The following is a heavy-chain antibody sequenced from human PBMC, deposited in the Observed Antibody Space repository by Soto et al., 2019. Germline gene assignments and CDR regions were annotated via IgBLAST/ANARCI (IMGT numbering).Heavy chain of an antibody. CDR2: ISYDGSNK. Sequence: HPGGSLRLSCAASGFTFSSYAMHWVHQAPGKGLEWVAVISYDGSNKYYADSVKGRFTISRDNSKNTLYLQMNSLRAEDTAVYYCARDSGRYLYYYYYGMDVWGQGTTVTVSS. CDR3: ARDSGRYLYYYYYGMDV. J-gene: IGHJ6*02. CDR1: GFTFSSYA. D-gene: IGHD3-10*01. V-gene: IGHV3-30-3*01.